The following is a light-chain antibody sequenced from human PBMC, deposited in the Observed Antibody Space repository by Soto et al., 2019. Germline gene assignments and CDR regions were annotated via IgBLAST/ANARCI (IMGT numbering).Light chain of an antibody. CDR2: DAS. Sequence: DIQMTQSPSTLSASVGDRVTITCRASQSIGTWLAWYQQKPGKAPELLIYDASRLRSGGPSRFSGSGSGTEFTLTISSLQPDDFATYYCQQYNGYISFGPGTKVDIK. J-gene: IGKJ3*01. V-gene: IGKV1-5*01. CDR1: QSIGTW. CDR3: QQYNGYIS.